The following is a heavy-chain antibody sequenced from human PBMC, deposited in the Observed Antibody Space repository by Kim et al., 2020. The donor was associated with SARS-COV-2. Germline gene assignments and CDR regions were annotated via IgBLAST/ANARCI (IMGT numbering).Heavy chain of an antibody. D-gene: IGHD3-3*01. Sequence: LKSRVTISVDTSKNQFSLKLSSVTAADTAVYYCARHFIPDYDFWSGYYDTWGQGTLVTVSS. CDR3: ARHFIPDYDFWSGYYDT. V-gene: IGHV4-59*08. J-gene: IGHJ5*02.